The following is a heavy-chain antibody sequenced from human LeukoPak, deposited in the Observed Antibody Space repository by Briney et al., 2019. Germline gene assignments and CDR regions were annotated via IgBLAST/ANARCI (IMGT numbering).Heavy chain of an antibody. CDR2: INHSGST. CDR3: ARAGLNGDVDY. CDR1: GGSFSGYY. J-gene: IGHJ4*02. Sequence: PSETLSLTCAVYGGSFSGYYWSRIRQPPGKGPEWIGEINHSGSTNYNPSLKSRVTISVDTSKNQFSLELSSVTAADTAVYYCARAGLNGDVDYWGQGTLVTVSS. V-gene: IGHV4-34*01. D-gene: IGHD4-17*01.